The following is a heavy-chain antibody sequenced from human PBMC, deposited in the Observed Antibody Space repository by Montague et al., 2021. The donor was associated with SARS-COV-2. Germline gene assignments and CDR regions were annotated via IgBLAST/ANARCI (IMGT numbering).Heavy chain of an antibody. D-gene: IGHD6-19*01. CDR3: ARGSGWMRNAFDI. V-gene: IGHV4-59*01. J-gene: IGHJ3*02. Sequence: SETLSLTCTVSGGSISSYYWSWIRRPPGKGLEWIGYIYYSGSTNYNPSLKSRVTISVDTSKNQFSLKLSPVTAADTAVYYCARGSGWMRNAFDIWGQGTMVTVSS. CDR2: IYYSGST. CDR1: GGSISSYY.